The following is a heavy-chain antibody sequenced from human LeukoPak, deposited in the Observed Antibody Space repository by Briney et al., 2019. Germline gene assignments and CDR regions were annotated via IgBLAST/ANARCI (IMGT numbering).Heavy chain of an antibody. CDR2: IYHSGST. CDR1: GGSISSSNW. CDR3: ARKYYYVARYFDL. J-gene: IGHJ2*01. V-gene: IGHV4-4*02. Sequence: SETLSLTCAVSGGSISSSNWWSWVRQPPGKGLEWIGEIYHSGSTNYNPSLKSRVTISVDKSKNQFSLKLSSVTAADTAGYYCARKYYYVARYFDLWGRGTLVTVSS. D-gene: IGHD3-10*02.